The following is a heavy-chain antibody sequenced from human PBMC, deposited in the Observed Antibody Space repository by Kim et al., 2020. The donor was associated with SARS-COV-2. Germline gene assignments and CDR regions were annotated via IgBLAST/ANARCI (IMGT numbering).Heavy chain of an antibody. CDR2: IVVGSGNT. CDR1: GFTFTSSA. D-gene: IGHD6-13*01. V-gene: IGHV1-58*01. J-gene: IGHJ6*02. Sequence: PVKVSCKASGFTFTSSAVQWVRQARGQRLEWIGWIVVGSGNTNYAQKFQERVTITRDMSTSTAYMELSSLRSEDTAVYYCAADVVQQQLGPYYYYGMDVWGQGTTVTVSS. CDR3: AADVVQQQLGPYYYYGMDV.